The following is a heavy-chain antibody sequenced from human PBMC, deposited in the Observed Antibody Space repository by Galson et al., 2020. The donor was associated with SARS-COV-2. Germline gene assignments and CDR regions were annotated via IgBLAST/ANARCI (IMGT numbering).Heavy chain of an antibody. CDR1: GFTFSSYA. J-gene: IGHJ6*02. D-gene: IGHD4-4*01. V-gene: IGHV3-30-3*01. Sequence: GESLKIPCAASGFTFSSYAMHWVRQAPGKGLEWVAVISYDGSNKYYADSVKGRFTISRDNSKNTLYLQMNSLRAEDTAVYYCAADSNYGDYYYYYGMDVWGQGTTVTVSS. CDR3: AADSNYGDYYYYYGMDV. CDR2: ISYDGSNK.